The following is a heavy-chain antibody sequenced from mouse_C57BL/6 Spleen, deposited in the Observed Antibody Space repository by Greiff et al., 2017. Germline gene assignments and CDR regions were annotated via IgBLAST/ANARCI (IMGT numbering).Heavy chain of an antibody. CDR1: GFTFSSYG. V-gene: IGHV5-6*01. D-gene: IGHD1-1*01. Sequence: EVQLVESGGDLVKPGGSLKLSCAASGFTFSSYGMSWVRQTPDKRLEWVATISSGGSYTYYPDSVKGRFTISRDNAKNTLYLQLSSLKSEDTAMYYGARGGLSEGYYAMDYWGQGTSVTVSS. CDR2: ISSGGSYT. CDR3: ARGGLSEGYYAMDY. J-gene: IGHJ4*01.